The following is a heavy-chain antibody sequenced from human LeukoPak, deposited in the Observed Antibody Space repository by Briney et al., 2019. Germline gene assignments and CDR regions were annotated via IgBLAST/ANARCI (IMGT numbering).Heavy chain of an antibody. CDR1: GYTFTGYY. D-gene: IGHD6-19*01. CDR2: INPNSGGT. V-gene: IGHV1-2*02. J-gene: IGHJ4*02. Sequence: ASVKVSCKASGYTFTGYYMHWVRQAPGQGLEWMGWINPNSGGTNYAQKFQGRVTMTRDTSISTAYMELSRLRSDDTAVYYCARSPLSSGWYRPLDYWGQGTLVTVSS. CDR3: ARSPLSSGWYRPLDY.